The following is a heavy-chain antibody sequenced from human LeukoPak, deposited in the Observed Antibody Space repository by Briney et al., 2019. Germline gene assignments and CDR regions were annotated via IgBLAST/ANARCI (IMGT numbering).Heavy chain of an antibody. Sequence: GGSLRLSCEVSGLTFSSYWMHWFRQAPGKGLVWVSRINNYGTSTSYADSVKGRFTISRDNAKNTVYLQMNSLRAEDTAVYYCAKGDGSFDYWGQGTLVTVSS. CDR1: GLTFSSYW. CDR3: AKGDGSFDY. CDR2: INNYGTST. D-gene: IGHD3-16*01. V-gene: IGHV3-74*01. J-gene: IGHJ4*02.